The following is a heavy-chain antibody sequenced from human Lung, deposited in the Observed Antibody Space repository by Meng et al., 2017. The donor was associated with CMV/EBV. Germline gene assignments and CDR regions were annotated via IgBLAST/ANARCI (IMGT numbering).Heavy chain of an antibody. CDR1: GFTFSSFA. D-gene: IGHD2-2*01. Sequence: SCAASGFTFSSFAMHWVRQAPGKGLEWVAVMSYDGGNKYYADSVMGRFTISRDNSKSALYLQMNSLRVEDTAVYYCAKAHEILGSCSLTSCYWGVDCWXQGTLVTVSS. CDR2: MSYDGGNK. J-gene: IGHJ4*02. V-gene: IGHV3-30-3*01. CDR3: AKAHEILGSCSLTSCYWGVDC.